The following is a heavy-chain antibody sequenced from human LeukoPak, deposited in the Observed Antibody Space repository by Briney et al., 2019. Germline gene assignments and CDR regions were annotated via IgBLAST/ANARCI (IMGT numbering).Heavy chain of an antibody. V-gene: IGHV4-34*01. J-gene: IGHJ2*01. Sequence: SETLSLTCAVYGGSFRAYYWSWIRQPPGKGLEWIGEINHTGSTNRNPSLKSRVTMSVDTSKNQFSLNLTSVTAADTAVYYCARVPPFIRTSEYFDLWGRGTLVTVST. CDR1: GGSFRAYY. D-gene: IGHD3-3*01. CDR2: INHTGST. CDR3: ARVPPFIRTSEYFDL.